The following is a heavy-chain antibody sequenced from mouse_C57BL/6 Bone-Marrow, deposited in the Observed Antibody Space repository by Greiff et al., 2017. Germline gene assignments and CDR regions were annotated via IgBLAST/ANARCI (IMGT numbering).Heavy chain of an antibody. V-gene: IGHV1-64*01. J-gene: IGHJ3*01. CDR1: GYTFTSYG. D-gene: IGHD2-4*01. CDR2: IHPNSGST. Sequence: QVHVKQPGAELVKPGASVKLSCKASGYTFTSYGMHWVKQRPGQGLEWIGMIHPNSGSTNYNEKFKSKATLTADKSSSTAYMQLSGLTSEDSAVYYGARGLRSFAYWGQGTLVTVSA. CDR3: ARGLRSFAY.